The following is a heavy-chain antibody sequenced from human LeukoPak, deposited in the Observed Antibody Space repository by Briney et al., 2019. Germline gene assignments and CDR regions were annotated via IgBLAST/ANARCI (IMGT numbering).Heavy chain of an antibody. CDR3: ARRLQGILRGYWYFDL. V-gene: IGHV4-38-2*02. CDR1: GYSISSGYY. D-gene: IGHD6-13*01. CDR2: IYHSGST. Sequence: SETLSLTCTVSGYSISSGYYWGWIRPPPGKGLEWIGSIYHSGSTYYNPSLKSRVTISVDTSKNQFSLKLSSVTAADTAVYYCARRLQGILRGYWYFDLWGRGTLVTVSS. J-gene: IGHJ2*01.